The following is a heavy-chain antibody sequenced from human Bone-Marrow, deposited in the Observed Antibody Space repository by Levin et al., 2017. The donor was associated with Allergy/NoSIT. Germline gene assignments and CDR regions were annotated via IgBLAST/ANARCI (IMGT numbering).Heavy chain of an antibody. J-gene: IGHJ5*02. Sequence: GGSLRLSCAASGFXVXNXXXXXXXXXXXKGLEWVSLIYSGGSTYYADSVKGRFTISRDNSKNTLHLQMNSLRTEDTAVYYCARDRTCSGGTCYGSWGQGTLVTVSS. CDR2: IYSGGST. CDR1: GFXVXNXX. CDR3: ARDRTCSGGTCYGS. V-gene: IGHV3-66*01. D-gene: IGHD2-15*01.